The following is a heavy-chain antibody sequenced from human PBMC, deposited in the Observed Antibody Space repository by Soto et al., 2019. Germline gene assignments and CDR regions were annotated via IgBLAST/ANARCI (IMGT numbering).Heavy chain of an antibody. CDR2: ISYDGTNT. V-gene: IGHV3-30*04. CDR3: ARDADMVVVTPGTGGGSLDN. D-gene: IGHD2-15*01. J-gene: IGHJ3*01. Sequence: GVSLIISYAASGFTFSSYAVHCVRQAPGKGLEWVAVISYDGTNTYYTESVKGRFTISRDNAKNTMYLQMNSLRAEDTAVYYCARDADMVVVTPGTGGGSLDNWGQGTMVTVSS. CDR1: GFTFSSYA.